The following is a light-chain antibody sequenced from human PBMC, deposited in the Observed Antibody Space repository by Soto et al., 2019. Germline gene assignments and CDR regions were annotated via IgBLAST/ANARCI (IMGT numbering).Light chain of an antibody. Sequence: ESVLTQSPATLSLSPGERATLSCRASPSVSNYLAWYQHKPGQAPRLLIYDAFNRATGVPTRFSGSGSGTDFTLTISSLEPEDFAVYYCQQRNRWPPVTFGGGTRVEIK. CDR2: DAF. CDR1: PSVSNY. CDR3: QQRNRWPPVT. J-gene: IGKJ4*01. V-gene: IGKV3-11*01.